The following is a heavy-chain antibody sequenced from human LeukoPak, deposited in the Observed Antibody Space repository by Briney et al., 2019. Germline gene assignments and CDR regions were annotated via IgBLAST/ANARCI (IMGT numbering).Heavy chain of an antibody. J-gene: IGHJ4*02. D-gene: IGHD2-2*01. CDR2: INHSGST. Sequence: PSETLSLTCAVYGGSFSGYYWSWIRQPPGKGLEWIGEINHSGSTNYNPSLKSRVTISVDTSKNQFSLKLSSVTAADTAVYYCARILPPDIVVVPAALYDDYWGQGILVTVSS. CDR1: GGSFSGYY. V-gene: IGHV4-34*01. CDR3: ARILPPDIVVVPAALYDDY.